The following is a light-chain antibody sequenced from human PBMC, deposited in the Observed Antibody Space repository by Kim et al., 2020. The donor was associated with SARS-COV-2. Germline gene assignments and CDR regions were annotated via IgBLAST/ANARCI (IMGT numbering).Light chain of an antibody. CDR3: QSYNRDNVI. CDR1: SGSIDDNY. J-gene: IGLJ2*01. V-gene: IGLV6-57*04. CDR2: EDD. Sequence: NFMLTQPHSVSEPPGKTVTISCTRSSGSIDDNYVQWYQQRPGGVPTTVIYEDDQRPSGVSDRFSGSIDNSSNSASLTISGLRTEDEADYYCQSYNRDNVIFGGGTQLTVL.